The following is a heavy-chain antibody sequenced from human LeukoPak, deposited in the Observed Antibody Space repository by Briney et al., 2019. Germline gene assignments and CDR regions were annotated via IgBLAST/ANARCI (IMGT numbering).Heavy chain of an antibody. CDR3: ARLAPDYADYWFDP. D-gene: IGHD4-17*01. CDR2: IYPLESIT. Sequence: GESLKISCQTSGYDFSTKWIGWVRQMPGKGLEWMGIIYPLESITKYSSAFQGHVTLTADTSINTAFLQWTSLKASDTAIYYCARLAPDYADYWFDPWGQGTLVTVSS. CDR1: GYDFSTKW. V-gene: IGHV5-51*01. J-gene: IGHJ5*02.